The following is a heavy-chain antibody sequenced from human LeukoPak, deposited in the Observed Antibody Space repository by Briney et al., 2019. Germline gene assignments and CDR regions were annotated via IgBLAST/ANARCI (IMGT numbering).Heavy chain of an antibody. CDR1: GFSLSTSGVG. V-gene: IGHV2-5*01. CDR2: IYWNDDK. D-gene: IGHD3-22*01. CDR3: AHKPPNAYYYDSSGYFGLYYFDY. J-gene: IGHJ4*02. Sequence: SGPTLVKPTQTLTLTCTFSGFSLSTSGVGVGWIRQPPGKALEWLALIYWNDDKRYSPSLKSRLTITKDTSKNQVVLTMTNMDPVDTATYYCAHKPPNAYYYDSSGYFGLYYFDYWGQGTLVTVSS.